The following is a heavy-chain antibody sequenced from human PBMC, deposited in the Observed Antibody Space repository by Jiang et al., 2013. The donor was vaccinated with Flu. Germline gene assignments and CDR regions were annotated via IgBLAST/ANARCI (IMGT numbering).Heavy chain of an antibody. D-gene: IGHD2-8*01. J-gene: IGHJ6*02. CDR3: ARGTRRWTNGGGDYYYYYGMDV. V-gene: IGHV4-34*01. CDR2: INHSGST. Sequence: LLKPSETLSLTCAVYGGSFSAYYWSWVRQPPGKGLEWIGEINHSGSTNYNPSLKSRVTISVDTSKNQFSLKLSSVTAADTAVYYCARGTRRWTNGGGDYYYYYGMDVWGQGTTVTVSS. CDR1: GGSFSAYY.